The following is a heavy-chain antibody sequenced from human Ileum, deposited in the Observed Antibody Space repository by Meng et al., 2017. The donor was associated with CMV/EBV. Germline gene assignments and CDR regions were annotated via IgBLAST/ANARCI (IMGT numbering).Heavy chain of an antibody. D-gene: IGHD6-19*01. CDR3: ARARFGVAGIDY. CDR2: IASSSGYI. J-gene: IGHJ4*02. CDR1: GFTFSSYS. V-gene: IGHV3-21*01. Sequence: GGPLRLSCAASGFTFSSYSMNWVRQAPGKGLEWVSSIASSSGYIYYADSVKGRFTISRDHAKNSLFLQMDSLRAEDTAVYYGARARFGVAGIDYWGQGTLVTVSS.